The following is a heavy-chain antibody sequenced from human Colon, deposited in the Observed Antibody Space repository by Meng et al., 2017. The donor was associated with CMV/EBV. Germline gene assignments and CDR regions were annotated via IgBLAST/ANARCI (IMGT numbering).Heavy chain of an antibody. CDR1: GNIFSSSD. D-gene: IGHD6-6*01. CDR2: VSLKGERP. J-gene: IGHJ5*02. CDR3: ARMFAASSGWFDP. V-gene: IGHV1-46*01. Sequence: ASGNIFSSSDLHWVRQAPGQGLDWVGMVSLKGERPKYAQKFQGRVTMTRDTSTSTFYMELSSLVSEDTAVYYCARMFAASSGWFDPWGQGTLVTVSS.